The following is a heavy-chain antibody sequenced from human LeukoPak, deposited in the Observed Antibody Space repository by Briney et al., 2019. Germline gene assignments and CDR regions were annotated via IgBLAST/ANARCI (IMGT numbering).Heavy chain of an antibody. Sequence: GGSLRLSCAASGFTVSSNYISWVRQAPGKGLEWVSIIYSDGNTYYADSVKGRFTISRDTSKNTLYLQMNSLKAEDTAVYYCVKSFPGDDSGWYFGFDYWGQGTLVTVSS. J-gene: IGHJ4*02. CDR1: GFTVSSNY. V-gene: IGHV3-53*01. CDR2: IYSDGNT. CDR3: VKSFPGDDSGWYFGFDY. D-gene: IGHD6-19*01.